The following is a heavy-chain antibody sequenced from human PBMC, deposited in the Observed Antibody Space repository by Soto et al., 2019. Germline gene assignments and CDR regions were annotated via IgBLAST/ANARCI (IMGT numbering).Heavy chain of an antibody. J-gene: IGHJ5*02. D-gene: IGHD3-3*01. V-gene: IGHV4-34*01. CDR3: ARGRRGTYYDFWSGYYSHWFDP. CDR1: GGSFSGYY. CDR2: INHSGST. Sequence: SETLSLTCAVYGGSFSGYYWSWIRQPPGKGLEWIGEINHSGSTNYNPSLKSRVTISVDTSKNQFSLRLSSVTAADTAVYYCARGRRGTYYDFWSGYYSHWFDPWGQGTLVTVSS.